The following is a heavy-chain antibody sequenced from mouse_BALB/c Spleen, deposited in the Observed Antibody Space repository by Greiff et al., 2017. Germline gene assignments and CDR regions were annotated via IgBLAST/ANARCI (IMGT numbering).Heavy chain of an antibody. D-gene: IGHD2-1*01. V-gene: IGHV5-4*02. CDR2: ISDGGSYT. J-gene: IGHJ3*01. Sequence: DVHLVESGGGLVKPGGSLKLSCAASGFTFSDYYMYWVRQTPEKRLEWVATISDGGSYTYYPDSVKGRFTISRDNAKNNLYLQMSSLKSEDTAMYYCARDLDYYGNPWFAYWGQGTLVTVSA. CDR3: ARDLDYYGNPWFAY. CDR1: GFTFSDYY.